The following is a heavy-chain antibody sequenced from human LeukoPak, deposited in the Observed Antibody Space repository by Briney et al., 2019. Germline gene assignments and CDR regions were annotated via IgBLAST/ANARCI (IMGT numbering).Heavy chain of an antibody. J-gene: IGHJ4*02. CDR3: ARGSRDIVVVPAVDY. D-gene: IGHD2-2*01. Sequence: PSQTLSLTCTVSGGCISSGSYYWSWIRQPAGKGLEWIGRIYTSGSTNYNPSLKSRVTISVDTSKNQFSLKLSSVTAADTAVYYCARGSRDIVVVPAVDYWGQGTLVTVSS. V-gene: IGHV4-61*02. CDR1: GGCISSGSYY. CDR2: IYTSGST.